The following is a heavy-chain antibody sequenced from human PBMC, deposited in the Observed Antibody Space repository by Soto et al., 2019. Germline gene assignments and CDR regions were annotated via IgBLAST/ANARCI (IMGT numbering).Heavy chain of an antibody. J-gene: IGHJ6*01. V-gene: IGHV1-2*04. D-gene: IGHD2-15*01. CDR2: INPNSGGT. Sequence: ASVKVSCKASGYTFTGYYMHWVRQAPGQGLEWMGWINPNSGGTNYAQKFQGWVTMTRDTSISTAYMELSRLRSDDTAVYYCARGHPILFTFQPKYYQDGRAFGGQGTTVPVSS. CDR1: GYTFTGYY. CDR3: ARGHPILFTFQPKYYQDGRAF.